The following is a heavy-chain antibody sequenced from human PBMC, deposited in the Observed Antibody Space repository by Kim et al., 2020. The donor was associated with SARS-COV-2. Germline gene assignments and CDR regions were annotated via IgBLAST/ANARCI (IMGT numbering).Heavy chain of an antibody. CDR2: IYYSGFT. V-gene: IGHV4-39*01. D-gene: IGHD2-2*01. CDR1: GGSISSSSHY. CDR3: ARRSSVLLVPAGNKDVWFDP. J-gene: IGHJ5*02. Sequence: SETLSLTCTVSGGSISSSSHYWGWIRQPPGKGLEWIGNIYYSGFTYYNPSLKSRVTIFVDTSKNQFSLEIYSVTAADTAVYYCARRSSVLLVPAGNKDVWFDPWGQGTLVTVSS.